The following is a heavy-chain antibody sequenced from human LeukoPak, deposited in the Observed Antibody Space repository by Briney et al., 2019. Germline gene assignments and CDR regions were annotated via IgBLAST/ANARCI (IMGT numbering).Heavy chain of an antibody. CDR3: TKTGARYSASANFDS. D-gene: IGHD6-13*01. J-gene: IGHJ4*02. CDR2: ISNSGDNT. Sequence: GGSLRLSCAASGFPFTTYAMSCVPQPPGKGLEWVSAISNSGDNTYYADSVKGRFTISRDNTTNTFFLQMNSLRAEDTAMYYCTKTGARYSASANFDSWGQGALVTVSS. CDR1: GFPFTTYA. V-gene: IGHV3-23*01.